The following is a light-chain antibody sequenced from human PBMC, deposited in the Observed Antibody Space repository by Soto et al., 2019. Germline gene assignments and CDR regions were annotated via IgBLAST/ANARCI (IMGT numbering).Light chain of an antibody. CDR3: CSYADGSIYF. Sequence: QSALTQPASVSGSPGQSITISCTGTSSDVGSYNYVSWYQQHPGKAPKLMIYEVSDRPSGISSRFSGSKSGNTASLTISGLQAEDEGDYYCCSYADGSIYFFGTGTKLTVL. CDR2: EVS. CDR1: SSDVGSYNY. V-gene: IGLV2-14*01. J-gene: IGLJ1*01.